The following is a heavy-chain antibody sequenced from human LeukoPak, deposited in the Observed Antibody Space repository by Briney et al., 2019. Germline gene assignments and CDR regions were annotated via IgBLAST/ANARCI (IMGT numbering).Heavy chain of an antibody. Sequence: GGSLRLSCAASGFTFSSYGMHWVRQAPDKGLEWVAVIPYDGSNTYYADSVKGRFTISRDNSKNTLYLQMNSLRSDDTAVYYCARVGRFSKVRGVIIDAFDIWGQGTMVTVSS. V-gene: IGHV3-30*03. CDR3: ARVGRFSKVRGVIIDAFDI. D-gene: IGHD3-10*01. CDR2: IPYDGSNT. J-gene: IGHJ3*02. CDR1: GFTFSSYG.